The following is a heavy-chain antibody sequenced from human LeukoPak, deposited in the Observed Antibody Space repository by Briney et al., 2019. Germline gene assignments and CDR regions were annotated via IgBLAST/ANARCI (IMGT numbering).Heavy chain of an antibody. CDR1: GGSISRTSNY. CDR3: ARNVEMSTITSYFDY. V-gene: IGHV4-39*01. D-gene: IGHD5-24*01. CDR2: IYYSGTT. J-gene: IGHJ4*02. Sequence: PSETLSLTCTVSGGSISRTSNYWGWIRQPPGQGLEWIGSIYYSGTTYYNPSLKGRVAISVDTSKNQFSLRLSSVTAADAAVYYCARNVEMSTITSYFDYWGQGTLVTVSS.